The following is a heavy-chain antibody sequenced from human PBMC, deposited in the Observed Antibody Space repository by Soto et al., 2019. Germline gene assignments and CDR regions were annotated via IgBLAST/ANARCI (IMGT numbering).Heavy chain of an antibody. CDR3: AKDITVAGSRWGYYYYYGLDV. CDR2: ISYDGSNK. J-gene: IGHJ6*02. Sequence: QVQLVESGGGVVQPGRSLRLSCAASGFTFSSYGMHWVRQAPGKGLEWVAVISYDGSNKYYADSVKGRLTISRDNSKNTLYLQMNSLRAEDTAVYYSAKDITVAGSRWGYYYYYGLDVWGQGTTVTVSS. CDR1: GFTFSSYG. V-gene: IGHV3-30*18. D-gene: IGHD6-19*01.